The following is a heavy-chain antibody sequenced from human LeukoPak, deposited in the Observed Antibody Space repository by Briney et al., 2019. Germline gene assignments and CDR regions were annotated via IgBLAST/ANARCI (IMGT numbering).Heavy chain of an antibody. V-gene: IGHV3-15*07. CDR2: IKSKTDGGTT. D-gene: IGHD6-13*01. J-gene: IGHJ4*02. CDR3: TTRIAAAGYFDY. CDR1: GFTFSNAW. Sequence: GGSLRLSCVASGFTFSNAWMNWVRQAPGKGLEWVGRIKSKTDGGTTDYAAPVKGRFTISRDDSKNTLYLQMNSLKTEDTAVYYCTTRIAAAGYFDYWGQGTLVTVSS.